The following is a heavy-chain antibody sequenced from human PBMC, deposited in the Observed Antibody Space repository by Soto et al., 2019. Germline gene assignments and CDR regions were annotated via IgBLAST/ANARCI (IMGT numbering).Heavy chain of an antibody. Sequence: GASVKVSCKASGYTFTSYYMHWVRQAPGQGLEWMGIINPSGGSTSYAQKFQGRVTMTRDTSTSTVYMEPSSLRSEDTAVYYCAIDSRYYYGSSGAQAFDIWGQGTMVTVS. CDR1: GYTFTSYY. D-gene: IGHD3-22*01. V-gene: IGHV1-46*01. J-gene: IGHJ3*02. CDR3: AIDSRYYYGSSGAQAFDI. CDR2: INPSGGST.